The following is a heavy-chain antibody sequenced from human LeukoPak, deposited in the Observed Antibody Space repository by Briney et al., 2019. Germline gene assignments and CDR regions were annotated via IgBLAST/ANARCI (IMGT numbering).Heavy chain of an antibody. CDR2: INANSGGT. D-gene: IGHD5-18*01. CDR3: ARGDRYYSYGYWY. J-gene: IGHJ4*02. CDR1: GYTFTGYY. Sequence: ASVKVSCKASGYTFTGYYLHWVRQAPGQGLEWMGRINANSGGTDYAQKFQGRVTMTRDTSISTAHMELSRLRSDDTAVYYCARGDRYYSYGYWYWGQGTLVTVSS. V-gene: IGHV1-2*02.